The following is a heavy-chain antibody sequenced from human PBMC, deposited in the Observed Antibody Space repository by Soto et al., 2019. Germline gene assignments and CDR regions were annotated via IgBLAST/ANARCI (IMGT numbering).Heavy chain of an antibody. CDR3: ARDRAALRYFDWLPAGGMDV. D-gene: IGHD3-9*01. Sequence: QVQLQESGPGLVKPSQTLSLTCTVSGGSISSGGYYWSWIRQHPGKGLEWIGYIYYSGSTYYNPSLKSRVTISVDTSKTQFSLKLGSVTAAETAVYYCARDRAALRYFDWLPAGGMDVWGQGTTVTVSS. V-gene: IGHV4-31*03. J-gene: IGHJ6*02. CDR1: GGSISSGGYY. CDR2: IYYSGST.